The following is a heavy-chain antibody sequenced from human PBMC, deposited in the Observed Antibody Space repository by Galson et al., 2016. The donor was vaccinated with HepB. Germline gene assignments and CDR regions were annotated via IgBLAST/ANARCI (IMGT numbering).Heavy chain of an antibody. J-gene: IGHJ4*02. D-gene: IGHD6-19*01. CDR3: ARGDPWYSSGWGPDH. CDR1: GFTFKTYV. CDR2: ISHDGNKK. Sequence: SLRLSCAASGFTFKTYVMHWVRQAPGRGLEWVAAISHDGNKKYFADSVKGRFTFSRDNSMNTLFLQMSSLRVDDTAVYYCARGDPWYSSGWGPDHSGQGTLVSVSS. V-gene: IGHV3-33*01.